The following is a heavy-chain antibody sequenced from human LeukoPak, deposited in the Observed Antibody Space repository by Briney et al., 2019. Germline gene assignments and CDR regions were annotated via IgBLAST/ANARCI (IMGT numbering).Heavy chain of an antibody. CDR2: ITGSGGST. J-gene: IGHJ4*02. CDR3: AKGKDC. CDR1: EFTSSDYA. V-gene: IGHV3-23*01. Sequence: GGSLRLSCVASEFTSSDYAMSWVRQAPGKGLEWVSAITGSGGSTYYADSVKGRFTISRDNSKNTLYLQMNSLRADDTAVYYCAKGKDCWGQGTLVTVSS.